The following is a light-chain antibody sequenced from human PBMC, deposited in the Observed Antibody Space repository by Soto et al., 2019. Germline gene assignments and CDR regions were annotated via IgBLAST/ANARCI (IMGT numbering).Light chain of an antibody. Sequence: IVMTQYPTTLSVSPGERATLSCRASQSVSTNLAWYQQKPGQVPSLLIYGASTRASGIPAMFSGSGPGTEFTLTIGIQQSEDFAVYCCQQYSSSPSFGQGTRLEIK. CDR2: GAS. CDR1: QSVSTN. J-gene: IGKJ5*01. V-gene: IGKV3-15*01. CDR3: QQYSSSPS.